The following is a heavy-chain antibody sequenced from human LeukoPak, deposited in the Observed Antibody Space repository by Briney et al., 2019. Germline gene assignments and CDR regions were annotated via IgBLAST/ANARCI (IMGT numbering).Heavy chain of an antibody. V-gene: IGHV3-53*01. CDR3: ARERGG. CDR1: GFTVSSNY. CDR2: IYSGGFT. J-gene: IGHJ3*01. D-gene: IGHD3-16*01. Sequence: AGGSLRLSCAASGFTVSSNYMSCVRQAPGKGLEWVSVIYSGGFTDYADSVKGRFTISRDNSNNTLYLQMNSLRAEDTAVYYCARERGGWGQGTMVTVSS.